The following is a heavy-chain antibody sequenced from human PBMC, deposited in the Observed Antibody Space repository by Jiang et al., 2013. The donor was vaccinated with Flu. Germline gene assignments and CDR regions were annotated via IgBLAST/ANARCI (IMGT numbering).Heavy chain of an antibody. D-gene: IGHD6-19*01. V-gene: IGHV1-69*06. CDR1: GGTFSSYA. J-gene: IGHJ5*02. CDR3: ARGHPYSSGWYGGNWFDP. CDR2: IIPIFGTA. Sequence: GAEVKKPGSSVKVSCKASGGTFSSYAISWVRQAPGQGLEWMGGIIPIFGTANYAQKFQGRVTITADKSTSTAYMELSSLRSEDTAVYYCARGHPYSSGWYGGNWFDPWGQGTLVTVSS.